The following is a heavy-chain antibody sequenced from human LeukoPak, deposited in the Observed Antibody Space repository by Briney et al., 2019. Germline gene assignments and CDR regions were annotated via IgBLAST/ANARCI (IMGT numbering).Heavy chain of an antibody. CDR1: GGSFSGYY. CDR3: ARVHYCGSGSYLNWFDP. Sequence: PSETLSLTCAVYGGSFSGYYWSWIRQPPGKGLEWIGEINHSGSTNYNPSLKSRVTISVDTSKNQFSLKLSSVTAADTAVHYCARVHYCGSGSYLNWFDPWGQGTLVTVSS. J-gene: IGHJ5*02. CDR2: INHSGST. V-gene: IGHV4-34*01. D-gene: IGHD3-10*01.